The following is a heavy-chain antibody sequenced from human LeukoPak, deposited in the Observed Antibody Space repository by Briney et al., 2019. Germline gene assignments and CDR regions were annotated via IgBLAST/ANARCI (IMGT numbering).Heavy chain of an antibody. J-gene: IGHJ4*02. D-gene: IGHD6-13*01. V-gene: IGHV1-69*01. CDR1: GGTFSSYA. CDR2: IIPIFGTA. Sequence: GSSVKVSCKASGGTFSSYAISWVRQAPGQGLEWMGGIIPIFGTANYAQKFQGRVTITADESTSTAYMELSSLRSEDTAVYYCAKVVTWYHRALDYWGQGTLVTVSS. CDR3: AKVVTWYHRALDY.